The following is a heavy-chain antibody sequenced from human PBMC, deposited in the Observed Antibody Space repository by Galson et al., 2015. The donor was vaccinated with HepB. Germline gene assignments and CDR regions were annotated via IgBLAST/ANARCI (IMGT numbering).Heavy chain of an antibody. J-gene: IGHJ2*01. Sequence: SLRLSCAASGFTFSSYVMSWVRQAPGKGLEWVSAISGSGGSTYYADSVKGRFTISRDNSKNTLYLQMNSLRAEDTAVYYCAKGGYCSSTSCYDWYFDLWGRGTLVTVSS. D-gene: IGHD2-2*01. CDR3: AKGGYCSSTSCYDWYFDL. V-gene: IGHV3-23*01. CDR2: ISGSGGST. CDR1: GFTFSSYV.